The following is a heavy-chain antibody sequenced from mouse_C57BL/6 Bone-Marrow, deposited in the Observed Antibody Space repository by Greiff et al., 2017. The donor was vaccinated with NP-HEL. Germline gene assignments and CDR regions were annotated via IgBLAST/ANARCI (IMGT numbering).Heavy chain of an antibody. V-gene: IGHV10-1*01. CDR3: VRQENRYDFAY. CDR1: GFSFNTYA. D-gene: IGHD2-3*01. J-gene: IGHJ3*01. Sequence: EVQRVESGGGLVQPKGSLKLSCAASGFSFNTYAMNWVRQAPGKGLEWVARIRSKSNNYATYYADSVKDRFTISRDDSESMLYLQMNNLKTEDTAMYYCVRQENRYDFAYWGQGTLVTVSA. CDR2: IRSKSNNYAT.